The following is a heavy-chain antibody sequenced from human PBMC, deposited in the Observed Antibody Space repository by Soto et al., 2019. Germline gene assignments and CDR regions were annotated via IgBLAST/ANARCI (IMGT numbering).Heavy chain of an antibody. CDR2: IYHSAST. Sequence: SATLSLTCAVSGRSIISGGYSWSWIRQPPGKGLEWIGYIYHSASTYYNPSLKSRVTISVDRSKNQFSLKLSSVTAADTAVYYCARGDDILTGRTGCAAFDIWGQGTMVTVSS. D-gene: IGHD3-9*01. J-gene: IGHJ3*02. CDR1: GRSIISGGYS. V-gene: IGHV4-30-2*01. CDR3: ARGDDILTGRTGCAAFDI.